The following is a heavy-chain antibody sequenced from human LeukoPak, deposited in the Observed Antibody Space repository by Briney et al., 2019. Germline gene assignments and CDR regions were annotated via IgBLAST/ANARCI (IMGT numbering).Heavy chain of an antibody. D-gene: IGHD5-24*01. CDR1: GFTFSSYA. CDR2: ISYDGSNK. Sequence: GRSLRPSCAASGFTFSSYAMHWVRQAPGKGLEWVAVISYDGSNKYYADSVKGRFTISRDNSKNTLYLQMNSLRAEDTAVYYCAREGRDGYNFLDYWGQGTLVTVSS. J-gene: IGHJ4*02. CDR3: AREGRDGYNFLDY. V-gene: IGHV3-30-3*01.